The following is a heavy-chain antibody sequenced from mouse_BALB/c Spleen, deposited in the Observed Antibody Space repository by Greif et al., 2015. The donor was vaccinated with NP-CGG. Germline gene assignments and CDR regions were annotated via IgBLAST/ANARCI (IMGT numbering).Heavy chain of an antibody. CDR2: ISSGGSYT. D-gene: IGHD2-1*01. J-gene: IGHJ2*01. V-gene: IGHV5-9-3*01. Sequence: EVKLVESGGGLVKPGGSLKLSCAASGFTFSSYAMSWVRQTPEKRLEWVATISSGGSYTYYPDSVKGRFPISRDNAKNXLYLRMSSLRSEDTAIYYCARHGNYDYWGQGTTLTVSS. CDR3: ARHGNYDY. CDR1: GFTFSSYA.